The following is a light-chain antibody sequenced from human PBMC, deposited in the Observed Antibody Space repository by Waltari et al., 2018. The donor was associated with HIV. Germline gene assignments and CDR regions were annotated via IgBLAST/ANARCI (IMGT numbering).Light chain of an antibody. V-gene: IGKV3-15*01. J-gene: IGKJ1*01. CDR1: QSVTTN. CDR2: GSS. Sequence: EIVMTQSPDTLSVSPGESATLPCRASQSVTTNLAWYQQKPGQAPRRLFYGSSTRATGLPDRFSGSGSGTEFTLTISSLQSEDSAVYYCQQYNHWPWTFGQGTTVEIK. CDR3: QQYNHWPWT.